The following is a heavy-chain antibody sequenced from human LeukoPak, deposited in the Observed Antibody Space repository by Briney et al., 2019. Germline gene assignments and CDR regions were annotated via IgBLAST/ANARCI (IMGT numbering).Heavy chain of an antibody. CDR3: ATLRTMIRPDFDN. CDR2: ISSGGETT. Sequence: GSLRLSCAASGLAFTDYYMTWIRQAPGKGLEWVSYISSGGETTYSADSVRGRFTISRDNTKNSLYLHMNSLRAEDTAVYYCATLRTMIRPDFDNWGQGTLVTVCS. D-gene: IGHD3-22*01. V-gene: IGHV3-11*01. J-gene: IGHJ4*02. CDR1: GLAFTDYY.